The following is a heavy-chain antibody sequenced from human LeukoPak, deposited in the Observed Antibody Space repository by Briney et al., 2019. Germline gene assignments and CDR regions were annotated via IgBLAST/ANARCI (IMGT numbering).Heavy chain of an antibody. CDR3: ARGEYDFWSGYSEISYYSMDV. J-gene: IGHJ6*02. CDR2: INHSGST. V-gene: IGHV4-34*01. D-gene: IGHD3-3*01. CDR1: GGSFSGYY. Sequence: SETLSLTCAVYGGSFSGYYWSWIRQPPGKGLEWIGEINHSGSTNYNPSLKSRVTISVDTSKNQFSLKLSSVTAADTAVYYCARGEYDFWSGYSEISYYSMDVWGQGTTVTVSS.